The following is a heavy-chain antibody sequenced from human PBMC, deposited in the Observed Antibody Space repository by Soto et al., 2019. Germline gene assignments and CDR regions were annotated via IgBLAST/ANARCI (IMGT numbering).Heavy chain of an antibody. V-gene: IGHV3-15*01. D-gene: IGHD2-21*01. Sequence: GGSLRLSCAASGFTFSNAWMSWVRQAPGKGLEWVGRIKSKTDGGTTDYAAPVKGRFTISRDDSKNKLYLQMNSLKTEDTAVYYCTTDRFIRFRPGSLWWGQGTLVTVSS. CDR1: GFTFSNAW. J-gene: IGHJ4*02. CDR3: TTDRFIRFRPGSLW. CDR2: IKSKTDGGTT.